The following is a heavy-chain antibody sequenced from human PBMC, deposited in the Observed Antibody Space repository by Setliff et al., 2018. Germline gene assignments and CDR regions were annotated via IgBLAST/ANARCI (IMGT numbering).Heavy chain of an antibody. Sequence: SETLSLTCTVSGGSISSGSYYWSWIRQPAGKGLEWIGHIYTSGSTNYNPSLKSRVTISVDTSKNQFSLKLSSVTAADTAVYYCARGAGYSSRWYIYYYGMDVWGQGTTVTVSS. CDR3: ARGAGYSSRWYIYYYGMDV. J-gene: IGHJ6*02. D-gene: IGHD6-13*01. CDR1: GGSISSGSYY. V-gene: IGHV4-61*09. CDR2: IYTSGST.